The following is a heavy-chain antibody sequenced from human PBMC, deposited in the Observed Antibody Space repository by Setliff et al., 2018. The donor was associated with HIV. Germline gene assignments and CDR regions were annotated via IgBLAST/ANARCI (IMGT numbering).Heavy chain of an antibody. Sequence: SVNVSCKASGGTFSNYAFSWVRQAPGQGLEWMGGLIPIVDITKSTQKFRDRVTFTADESTKTAQMELSGLTFEDTAVYYCAKGPNFEDAFDIWGQGTVVTVSS. D-gene: IGHD2-8*01. CDR2: LIPIVDIT. CDR3: AKGPNFEDAFDI. J-gene: IGHJ3*02. V-gene: IGHV1-69*10. CDR1: GGTFSNYA.